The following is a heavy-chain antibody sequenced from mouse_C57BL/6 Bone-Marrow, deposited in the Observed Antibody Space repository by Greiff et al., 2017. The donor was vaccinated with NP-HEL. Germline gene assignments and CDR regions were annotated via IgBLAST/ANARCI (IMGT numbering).Heavy chain of an antibody. Sequence: VQLKESGTVLARPGASVKMSCKTSGYTFTSYWMHWVKQRPGQGLEWIGAIYPGNSDTSYNQKFKGKAKLTAVTPASTAYMELSSLTNEDSAVYYCTYGNYYYAMDYWGQGTSVTVSS. CDR3: TYGNYYYAMDY. V-gene: IGHV1-5*01. CDR1: GYTFTSYW. CDR2: IYPGNSDT. J-gene: IGHJ4*01. D-gene: IGHD2-1*01.